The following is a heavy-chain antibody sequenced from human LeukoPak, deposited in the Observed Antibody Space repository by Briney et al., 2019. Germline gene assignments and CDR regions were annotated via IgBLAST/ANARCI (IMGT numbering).Heavy chain of an antibody. J-gene: IGHJ4*02. V-gene: IGHV3-21*01. Sequence: MTGGSLRLSCAASGFTFSSYSMNWVRQAPGKGLEWVSSISRSSSYIYYADSVKGRFTISRDNAKNSLYLQLNRLRAAATAVYYCAREYYYGFVDYWGQGTLVTVSS. CDR3: AREYYYGFVDY. CDR1: GFTFSSYS. D-gene: IGHD3-10*01. CDR2: ISRSSSYI.